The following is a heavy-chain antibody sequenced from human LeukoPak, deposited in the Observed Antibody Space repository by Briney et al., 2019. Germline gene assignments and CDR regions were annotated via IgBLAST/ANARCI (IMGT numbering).Heavy chain of an antibody. D-gene: IGHD1-26*01. CDR1: GFSLSGYS. CDR3: ARGRGSYSFDY. CDR2: IKQDGSEK. J-gene: IGHJ4*02. Sequence: PGGSLRLSCAASGFSLSGYSMSWVRQAPGKGLEWAANIKQDGSEKYYVDSVKGRFTISRGNAKNSLSLQMNSLRVEDTAVYYCARGRGSYSFDYWGQGTLVTVSS. V-gene: IGHV3-7*01.